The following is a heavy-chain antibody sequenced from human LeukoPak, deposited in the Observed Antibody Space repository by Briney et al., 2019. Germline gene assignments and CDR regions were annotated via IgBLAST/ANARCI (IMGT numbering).Heavy chain of an antibody. V-gene: IGHV3-48*02. J-gene: IGHJ4*02. D-gene: IGHD3-16*01. CDR3: ARDRGRVFDY. Sequence: GGSLRLSCAASEFTFSSYSMNWVRQAPGKGLEWVSYITSSSGLWYADSVKGRFTISRDNAKNSLYLQMSSLRDEDTAVYYCARDRGRVFDYWGQGTLVTVSS. CDR1: EFTFSSYS. CDR2: ITSSSGL.